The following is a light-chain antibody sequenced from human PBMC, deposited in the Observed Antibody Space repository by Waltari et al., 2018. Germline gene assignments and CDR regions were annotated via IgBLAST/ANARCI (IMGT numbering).Light chain of an antibody. CDR2: YTF. CDR1: QSVDRY. CDR3: QQRLNWPPVT. V-gene: IGKV3-11*01. J-gene: IGKJ5*01. Sequence: EVVLTQSPATLSLSPGERATLSCRASQSVDRYLAWYQQKPGQAPRLLFYYTFFRATGIPARFSGSGSGTDFTLTISSLEPEDFAVYYCQQRLNWPPVTFGQGTRLEIK.